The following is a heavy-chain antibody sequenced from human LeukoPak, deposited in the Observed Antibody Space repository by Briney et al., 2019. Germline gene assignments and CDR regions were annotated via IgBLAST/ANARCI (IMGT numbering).Heavy chain of an antibody. CDR3: ARENRYRGSYYFDY. V-gene: IGHV3-33*01. CDR2: IWYDGSNK. CDR1: GFTFSSYG. D-gene: IGHD1-26*01. Sequence: PGGSLRLSCAASGFTFSSYGMHWVRQAPGKGLEWVAVIWYDGSNKYYADSVKGRFTISRDNSKNTLYLQMNSLRAEDTAVYYCARENRYRGSYYFDYWGQGTLVTVSS. J-gene: IGHJ4*02.